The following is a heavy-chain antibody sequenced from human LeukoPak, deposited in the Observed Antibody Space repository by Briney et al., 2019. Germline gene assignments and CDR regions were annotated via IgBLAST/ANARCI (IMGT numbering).Heavy chain of an antibody. CDR3: ARGVYIAAAQYGY. CDR1: GGSISSYY. CDR2: TYYSGTT. J-gene: IGHJ4*02. V-gene: IGHV4-59*01. D-gene: IGHD6-13*01. Sequence: SETLSLTCTVSGGSISSYYWNWIRQPPGKGLEWIGYTYYSGTTNYNPSLKSRVTISVDTSKSQFSLKLSSVTAADTAVYYCARGVYIAAAQYGYWGQGTLVTVSS.